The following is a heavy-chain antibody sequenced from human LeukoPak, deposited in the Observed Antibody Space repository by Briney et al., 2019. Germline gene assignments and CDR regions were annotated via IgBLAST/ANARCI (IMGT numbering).Heavy chain of an antibody. D-gene: IGHD2-21*02. Sequence: PSETLSLTCTVAGGSISSYSGSWIRQPAGKGLGWIGRIYTSGSTNYNPSLKSRVPMSVDTSKNQFSLKLSSVTAADTAVYYCARGCGGDCDGLDYWGQGTLVTVSS. CDR1: GGSISSYS. CDR2: IYTSGST. J-gene: IGHJ4*02. CDR3: ARGCGGDCDGLDY. V-gene: IGHV4-4*07.